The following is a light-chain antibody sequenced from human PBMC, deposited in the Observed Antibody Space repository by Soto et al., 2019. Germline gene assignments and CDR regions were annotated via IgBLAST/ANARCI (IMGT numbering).Light chain of an antibody. CDR1: SSDVGAYNY. V-gene: IGLV2-8*01. CDR3: SSYAGNNKYV. J-gene: IGLJ1*01. Sequence: QSVLTQPPSASGSPGQSVTISCTGTSSDVGAYNYVSWYQQHPGKAPKFIIYEVTRRPSGVPVRFSGSKSGNTASLTVSGLQPEDEADYYCSSYAGNNKYVFGTGTKVTVL. CDR2: EVT.